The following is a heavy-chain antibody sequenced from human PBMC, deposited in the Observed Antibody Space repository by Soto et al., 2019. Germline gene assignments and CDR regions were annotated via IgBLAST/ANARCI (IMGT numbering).Heavy chain of an antibody. CDR3: AREWIQLWRFSYGMDV. J-gene: IGHJ6*02. Sequence: QVQLVQSGAEVKKPGSSVKVSCKASGGTFSSYTISWVRQAPGQGLEWMGRIIPILGIANYAQKFQGRVTITADKSTSTAYMELSSLRSEDTAVYYCAREWIQLWRFSYGMDVWGQGTTVTVSS. D-gene: IGHD5-18*01. CDR2: IIPILGIA. CDR1: GGTFSSYT. V-gene: IGHV1-69*08.